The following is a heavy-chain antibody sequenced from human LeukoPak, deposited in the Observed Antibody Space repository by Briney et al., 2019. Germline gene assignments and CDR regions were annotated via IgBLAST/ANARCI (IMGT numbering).Heavy chain of an antibody. J-gene: IGHJ4*02. Sequence: GGSLRLSCAASGFTFSSYAMSWVRQAPGKGLEWVSSITRSSNYIYYADSVKGRFTISRDNAKNSLYLQMNSLRAEDTAVYYCASSRYDSSGYYGIIAYWGQGTLVTVSS. CDR3: ASSRYDSSGYYGIIAY. CDR1: GFTFSSYA. V-gene: IGHV3-21*01. CDR2: ITRSSNYI. D-gene: IGHD3-22*01.